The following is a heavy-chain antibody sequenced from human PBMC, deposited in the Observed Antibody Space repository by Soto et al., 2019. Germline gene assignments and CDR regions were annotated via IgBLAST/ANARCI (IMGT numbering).Heavy chain of an antibody. CDR1: GGSISSGDYY. D-gene: IGHD6-19*01. CDR2: IYYSGST. V-gene: IGHV4-30-4*01. Sequence: QVQLQESGPGLVKPSQTLSLTCTVSGGSISSGDYYWSWIRQPPGKGLEWIGYIYYSGSTYYNPSLKSRVTISVHTSKIQFSLKLSSVTAADTAVYYCARDRQWLTRLDVWGQGTTVTVSS. J-gene: IGHJ6*02. CDR3: ARDRQWLTRLDV.